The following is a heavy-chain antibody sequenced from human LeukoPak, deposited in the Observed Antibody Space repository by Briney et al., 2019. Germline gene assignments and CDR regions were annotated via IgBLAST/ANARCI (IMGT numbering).Heavy chain of an antibody. D-gene: IGHD3-9*01. CDR2: IYYSGST. CDR1: GGSISSSSYY. Sequence: SETLSLTCTVSGGSISSSSYYWGWIRQPPGKGLEWIGSIYYSGSTYYNPSLKSRVTISVDTSKNQFSLKLSSVTPEDTGVYYCARRGRYLDWPKLDAFDIWGQGTMVTVSS. J-gene: IGHJ3*02. CDR3: ARRGRYLDWPKLDAFDI. V-gene: IGHV4-39*01.